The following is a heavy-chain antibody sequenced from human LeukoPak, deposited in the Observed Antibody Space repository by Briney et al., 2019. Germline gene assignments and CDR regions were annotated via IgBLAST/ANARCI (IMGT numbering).Heavy chain of an antibody. D-gene: IGHD1-1*01. CDR2: ISGSGGNT. Sequence: GRSLRLSCAASGFTFSSYAMSWVRPAPGKGLEWVSAISGSGGNTYYVDSVKGRFTISRDNSKNTLYLQMNRLRAEDTAVYYCAKRKIPGLKVREWFDPWGQGTLVTVSS. J-gene: IGHJ5*02. V-gene: IGHV3-23*01. CDR1: GFTFSSYA. CDR3: AKRKIPGLKVREWFDP.